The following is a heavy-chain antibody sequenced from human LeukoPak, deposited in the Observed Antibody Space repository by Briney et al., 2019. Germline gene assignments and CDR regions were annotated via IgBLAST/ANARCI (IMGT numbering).Heavy chain of an antibody. Sequence: GGSLRLSCAASGFTFSSYAMSWVRQAPGKGLVWVSRINSDGSYTSYADFVKGRFTISRDNAKNTVYLQMSSLRAEDTAVYYCARICSTTDCLISAWGQGTLVTVSS. CDR3: ARICSTTDCLISA. CDR1: GFTFSSYA. D-gene: IGHD2-2*01. J-gene: IGHJ4*02. V-gene: IGHV3-74*01. CDR2: INSDGSYT.